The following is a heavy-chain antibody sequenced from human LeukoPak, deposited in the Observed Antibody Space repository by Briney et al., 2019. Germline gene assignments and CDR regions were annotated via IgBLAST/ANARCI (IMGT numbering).Heavy chain of an antibody. CDR3: ARLNYDFPDY. CDR2: VYYSGST. D-gene: IGHD3-3*01. Sequence: SETLSLTCTVSGDSISSYYWSWIRQPPGKGLEWIGNVYYSGSTNYNPSLKSRVSISLDTSNSQFSLKLSSVTAADTAVYYCARLNYDFPDYWGQGTLVTVSS. V-gene: IGHV4-59*12. J-gene: IGHJ4*02. CDR1: GDSISSYY.